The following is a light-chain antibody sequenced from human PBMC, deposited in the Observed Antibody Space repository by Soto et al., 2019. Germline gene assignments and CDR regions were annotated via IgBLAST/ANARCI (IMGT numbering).Light chain of an antibody. Sequence: QPVLTQSPSASASLGASVKLTCTLSSGHSSYAIAWYQHQPEKSPRYLMKVNSDGSHSKGDGIPDRFSGSTSGAERYLTISSLQSEDEAYYYCPTWGTGLWVFGGGTQRTVL. CDR1: SGHSSYA. CDR3: PTWGTGLWV. CDR2: VNSDGSH. V-gene: IGLV4-69*01. J-gene: IGLJ3*02.